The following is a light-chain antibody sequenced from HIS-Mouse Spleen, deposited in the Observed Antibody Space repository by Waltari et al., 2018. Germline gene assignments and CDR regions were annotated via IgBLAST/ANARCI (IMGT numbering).Light chain of an antibody. CDR3: AAWDDSLNGPV. J-gene: IGLJ2*01. CDR2: SNN. Sequence: QSVLTQPPSASGTPGHRLTSPCSVSSSNIGSNTLNWYQQLPGTAPKLLIYSNNQRPSGVPDRFSGSKSGTSASLAISGLQSEDEADYYCAAWDDSLNGPVFGGGTKLTVL. CDR1: SSNIGSNT. V-gene: IGLV1-44*01.